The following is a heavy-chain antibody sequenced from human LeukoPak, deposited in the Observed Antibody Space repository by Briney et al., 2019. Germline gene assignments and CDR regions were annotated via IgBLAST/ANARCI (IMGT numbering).Heavy chain of an antibody. CDR1: RYPVSTYV. D-gene: IGHD6-19*01. Sequence: APVEPCCKPSRYPVSTYVPTWCREAPGQRPEWRGWISGYNGNTNYAQKFQGRVTMTTDTSTSTVYMELRSLISDDTAVYYCARGSVAVAGNVDYWGQGTLVTVSS. V-gene: IGHV1-18*01. CDR2: ISGYNGNT. CDR3: ARGSVAVAGNVDY. J-gene: IGHJ4*02.